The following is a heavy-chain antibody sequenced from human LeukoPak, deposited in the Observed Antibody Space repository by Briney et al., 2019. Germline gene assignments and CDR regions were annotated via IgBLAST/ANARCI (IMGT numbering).Heavy chain of an antibody. CDR2: IYYRGST. CDR3: ARDMDSGGYFYY. J-gene: IGHJ4*02. V-gene: IGHV4-39*07. CDR1: GGSISSNSHY. Sequence: PSETLSLTCTVSGGSISSNSHYWGWLRQPPGKGLEWIGTIYYRGSTYYNPSLKSRVTMSLDTSKNQFSLKLRSVTAADTVVYYCARDMDSGGYFYYWGQGTLVTVSS. D-gene: IGHD3-22*01.